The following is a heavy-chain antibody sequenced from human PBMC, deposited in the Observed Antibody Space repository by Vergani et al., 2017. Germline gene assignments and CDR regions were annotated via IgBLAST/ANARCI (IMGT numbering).Heavy chain of an antibody. V-gene: IGHV3-11*01. D-gene: IGHD1-26*01. CDR3: ARSGSYYWYFDL. J-gene: IGHJ2*01. CDR1: GFTFSDYY. Sequence: QVQLVESGGGLVKPGGSLRLSCAASGFTFSDYYMSWIRQAPGKGLEWVSYISSSGGSTYYADSVKGRFTISRDNSKNTLYLQMNSLRAEDTAVYYCARSGSYYWYFDLWGRGTLVTVSS. CDR2: ISSSGGST.